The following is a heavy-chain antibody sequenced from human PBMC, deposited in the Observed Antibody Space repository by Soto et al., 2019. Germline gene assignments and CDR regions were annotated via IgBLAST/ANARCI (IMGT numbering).Heavy chain of an antibody. V-gene: IGHV3-7*03. J-gene: IGHJ3*02. CDR3: AKDLYGGNSPDAFDI. CDR1: GFTFSSYW. CDR2: IKQDGSEK. Sequence: EVQLVESGGGLVQPGGSLRLSCAASGFTFSSYWMSWVRQAPGKGLEWVANIKQDGSEKYYVDSVKGRFTISRDNAKNSLYLQMNSLRAEDTALYYCAKDLYGGNSPDAFDIWGQGTMVTVSS. D-gene: IGHD2-21*02.